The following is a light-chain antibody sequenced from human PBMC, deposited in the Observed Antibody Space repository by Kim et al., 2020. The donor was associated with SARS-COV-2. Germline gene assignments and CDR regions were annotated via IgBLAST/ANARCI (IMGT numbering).Light chain of an antibody. CDR1: QDISNY. CDR3: QQYDNLPT. CDR2: DAS. Sequence: SASVGDRVTITCQASQDISNYLNWYQQKPGKAPKLLIYDASNLETGVPSRFSGSGSGTDFTFTISSLQHEDIATYYCQQYDNLPTFGGGTKVDIK. J-gene: IGKJ4*01. V-gene: IGKV1-33*01.